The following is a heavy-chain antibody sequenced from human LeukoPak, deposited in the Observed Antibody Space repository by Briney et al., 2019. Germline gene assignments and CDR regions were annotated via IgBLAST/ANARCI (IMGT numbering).Heavy chain of an antibody. V-gene: IGHV4-61*09. Sequence: SETLSLTCTVSGGSISSGSYYWPWVWQPAGGGLEWIVHIYTSGTTNYNPSLKSRVTISVDTSKKQFSLKLSSVTAADKAVYYCARVEGGTYFDYYYMDVWGKGTTVTVSS. J-gene: IGHJ6*03. D-gene: IGHD3-16*01. CDR2: IYTSGTT. CDR3: ARVEGGTYFDYYYMDV. CDR1: GGSISSGSYY.